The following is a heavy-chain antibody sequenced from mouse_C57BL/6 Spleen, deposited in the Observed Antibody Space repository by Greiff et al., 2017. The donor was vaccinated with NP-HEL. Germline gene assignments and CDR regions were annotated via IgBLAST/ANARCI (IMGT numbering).Heavy chain of an antibody. Sequence: EVKLVESGGGLVKPGGSLKLSCAASGFTFSSYAMSWVRQTPEKRLEWVATISDGGSYTYYPDNVKGRFTISRDNAKNNLYLQMSHLKSEDTAMYYRARDYCYYLYYAMDYWGQGTSVTVSS. V-gene: IGHV5-4*01. CDR3: ARDYCYYLYYAMDY. J-gene: IGHJ4*01. CDR2: ISDGGSYT. D-gene: IGHD2-12*01. CDR1: GFTFSSYA.